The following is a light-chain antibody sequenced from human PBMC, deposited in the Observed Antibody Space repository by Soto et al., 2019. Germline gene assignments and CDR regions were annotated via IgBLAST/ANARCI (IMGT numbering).Light chain of an antibody. Sequence: QSALTQPASVSGSPGQSITISCTGSSSDIGAYNYVSWFQQYPGKAPKLIISEVSNRPSGVSNRFSGSKSGTAASLTISGLQTEDEADYSCFSFTTDGTHVFGTGTKVTVL. CDR1: SSDIGAYNY. V-gene: IGLV2-14*01. CDR2: EVS. CDR3: FSFTTDGTHV. J-gene: IGLJ1*01.